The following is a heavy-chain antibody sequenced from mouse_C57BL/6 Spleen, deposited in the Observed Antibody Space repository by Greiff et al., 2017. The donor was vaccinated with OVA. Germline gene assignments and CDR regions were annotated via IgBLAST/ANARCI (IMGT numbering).Heavy chain of an antibody. J-gene: IGHJ1*03. CDR1: GYAFSSSW. Sequence: QLQQSGPELVKPGASVKISCKASGYAFSSSWMNWVKQRPGKGLEWIGRIYPGDGDTNYNGKFKGKATLTADKSSSTAYMQLSSLTSEDSAVYFCAREGIYGNYRYFDVWGTGTTVTVSS. CDR3: AREGIYGNYRYFDV. V-gene: IGHV1-82*01. CDR2: IYPGDGDT. D-gene: IGHD2-1*01.